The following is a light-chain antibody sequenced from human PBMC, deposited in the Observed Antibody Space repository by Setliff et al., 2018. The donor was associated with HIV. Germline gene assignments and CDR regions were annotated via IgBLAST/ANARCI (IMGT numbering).Light chain of an antibody. CDR2: DDS. J-gene: IGLJ2*01. CDR1: SSDIGTYNL. V-gene: IGLV2-23*01. CDR3: CSYAGSATWV. Sequence: QSALTQPASVSGSPGQSITISCTGTSSDIGTYNLVSWYQQYPGKAPKLMIYDDSKRPSGLSNRFSGSKSGITASLTISGLQAEDEADYYCCSYAGSATWVFGGGTK.